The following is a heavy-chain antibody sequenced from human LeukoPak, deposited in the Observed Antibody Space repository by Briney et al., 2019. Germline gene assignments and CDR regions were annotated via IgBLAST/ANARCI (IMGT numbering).Heavy chain of an antibody. D-gene: IGHD3-10*01. CDR1: GFTFSNYN. CDR2: ISSSSGYI. J-gene: IGHJ4*02. CDR3: AREGSYYYGPGSYYKELDY. V-gene: IGHV3-21*01. Sequence: PGGSLRLSCAASGFTFSNYNMNWVRQAPGKGLEWVSYISSSSGYIYFAESVKGRFTISRDNAKNSLYLQMNSLRAEDTAVYYCAREGSYYYGPGSYYKELDYWGQGTLVTVSS.